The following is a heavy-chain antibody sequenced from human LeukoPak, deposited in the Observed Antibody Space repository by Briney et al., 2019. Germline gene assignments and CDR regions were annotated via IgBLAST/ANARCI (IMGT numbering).Heavy chain of an antibody. Sequence: PGGSLRLSCAASGFTFDDYAMHWVRQAPGKGLEWVSGISWNSGSIGYADSVKGRFTISRDNAKNSLYLQMNSLRAEDTAVYYCARDLSSYYDFWSGYYKPDYWGQGTLVTVSS. CDR2: ISWNSGSI. CDR1: GFTFDDYA. J-gene: IGHJ4*02. CDR3: ARDLSSYYDFWSGYYKPDY. D-gene: IGHD3-3*01. V-gene: IGHV3-9*01.